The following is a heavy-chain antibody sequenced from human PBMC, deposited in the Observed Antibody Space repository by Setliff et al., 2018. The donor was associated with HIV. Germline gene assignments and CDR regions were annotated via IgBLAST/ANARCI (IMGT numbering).Heavy chain of an antibody. V-gene: IGHV1-69*11. CDR1: GDTFSNNA. CDR3: ARGGGSNGYFFDS. CDR2: IIPLLDRT. D-gene: IGHD3-22*01. J-gene: IGHJ4*02. Sequence: EASVKVSCKASGDTFSNNAINWVRQAPGHGLEWMGKIIPLLDRTHYVQKFQGRVTFSADESTTTAYMELRSLKNEDAAVYYCARGGGSNGYFFDSWGQGTLVTVS.